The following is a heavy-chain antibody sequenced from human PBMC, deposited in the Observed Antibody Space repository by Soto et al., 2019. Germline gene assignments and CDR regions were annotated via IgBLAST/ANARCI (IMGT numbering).Heavy chain of an antibody. V-gene: IGHV3-23*01. D-gene: IGHD3-22*01. CDR3: ARDGTLYDSTAYYYLY. J-gene: IGHJ4*02. CDR1: GFTFSSYA. CDR2: ISGSGGST. Sequence: QPGGSLRLSCAASGFTFSSYAMSWVRQSPGKGLEWVSAISGSGGSTYYADSVKGRFTISRDNSKNTLYLQMNSLRSEDTAVYYCARDGTLYDSTAYYYLYWGQGTLVTVSS.